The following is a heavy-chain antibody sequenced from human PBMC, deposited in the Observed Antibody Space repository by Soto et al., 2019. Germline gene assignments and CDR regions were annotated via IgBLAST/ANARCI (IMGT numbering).Heavy chain of an antibody. CDR3: ARANYGDYASINY. D-gene: IGHD4-17*01. CDR2: IYYSGST. V-gene: IGHV4-59*01. Sequence: SETLSLTCTVSGGSISSYYWSWIRQPPGKGLEWIGYIYYSGSTNYNPSLTSRVTISVDTSKNQFSLKLSSVTAADTAVYYCARANYGDYASINYWGQGTLVTVSS. CDR1: GGSISSYY. J-gene: IGHJ4*02.